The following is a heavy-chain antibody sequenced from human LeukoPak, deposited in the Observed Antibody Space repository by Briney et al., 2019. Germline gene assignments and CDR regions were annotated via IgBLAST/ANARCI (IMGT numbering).Heavy chain of an antibody. J-gene: IGHJ5*02. CDR2: FDPEDGET. CDR1: GYTLTELS. V-gene: IGHV1-24*01. Sequence: ASVKVSCKVSGYTLTELSMHWVRQAPGKGLEWMGGFDPEDGETIYAQKFQGRVTMTEDTSTDTAYMELGSLRSEDTAVYYCATTAGLYCSGGSCYSGDWFDPWGQGTLVTVSS. D-gene: IGHD2-15*01. CDR3: ATTAGLYCSGGSCYSGDWFDP.